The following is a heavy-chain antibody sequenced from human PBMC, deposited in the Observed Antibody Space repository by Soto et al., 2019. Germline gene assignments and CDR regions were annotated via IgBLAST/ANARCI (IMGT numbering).Heavy chain of an antibody. CDR1: GGTFSSYA. CDR3: ASSSYYYDSSGLRGDAFDI. Sequence: GASVKVSCKASGGTFSSYAISWVRQAPGQGLEWMGGIIPIFGTANYAQKFQGRVTITADESTSTAYMELSSLRSEDTAVYYCASSSYYYDSSGLRGDAFDIWGQGTMVTVSS. V-gene: IGHV1-69*13. D-gene: IGHD3-22*01. CDR2: IIPIFGTA. J-gene: IGHJ3*02.